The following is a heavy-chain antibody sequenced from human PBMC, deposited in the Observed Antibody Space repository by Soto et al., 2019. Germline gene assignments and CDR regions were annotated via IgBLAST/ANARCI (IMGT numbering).Heavy chain of an antibody. CDR1: GYTFTRSG. D-gene: IGHD3-16*01. CDR3: ARRGVPPNYSYGMDI. J-gene: IGHJ6*02. V-gene: IGHV1-18*01. Sequence: VASVKVSCKASGYTFTRSGISWARQAPGQGPEWMGWISSYNGDTNYAQTFQGRVTMTTDTSTSTAYMELRSLRSDDTAVYYCARRGVPPNYSYGMDIWGQGTPVTVSS. CDR2: ISSYNGDT.